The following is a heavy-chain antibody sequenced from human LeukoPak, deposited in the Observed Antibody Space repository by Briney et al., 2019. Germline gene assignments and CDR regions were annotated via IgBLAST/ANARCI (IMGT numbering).Heavy chain of an antibody. CDR3: ARSYSSSLCFGY. D-gene: IGHD6-6*01. CDR2: INHSGST. CDR1: GGSFSGYY. Sequence: SETLSLTCAVYGGSFSGYYWSWIRQPPGKGLEWIGEINHSGSTNYNPSLKSRVTISVDTSKNQFSLKLSSVTAADTAVYYCARSYSSSLCFGYWGQGTLVTVSS. V-gene: IGHV4-34*01. J-gene: IGHJ4*02.